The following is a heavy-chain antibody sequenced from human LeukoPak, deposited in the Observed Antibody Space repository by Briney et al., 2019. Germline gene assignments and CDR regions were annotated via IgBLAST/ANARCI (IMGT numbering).Heavy chain of an antibody. CDR3: ARDDLTVRGVISS. J-gene: IGHJ5*02. CDR2: ISSSSSYI. CDR1: GFTFGDYA. Sequence: GGSLRLSCTASGFTFGDYAMGWVRQAPGKGLEWVSSISSSSSYIYYADSVKGRFTISRDNAKNSLYLQMNSLRAEDTAVYYCARDDLTVRGVISSWGQGTLVTVSS. V-gene: IGHV3-21*01. D-gene: IGHD3-10*01.